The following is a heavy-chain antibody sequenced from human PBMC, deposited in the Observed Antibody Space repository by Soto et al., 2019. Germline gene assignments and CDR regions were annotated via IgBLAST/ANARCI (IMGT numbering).Heavy chain of an antibody. CDR1: GDTFTDYY. V-gene: IGHV1-46*01. CDR2: VNPSGGNT. Sequence: QVQLVQSGAEVKKPGASVKVSCKASGDTFTDYYIHWVRQAPGQGLEWMGTVNPSGGNTPYAQHFLGRVTMTRDTSTSTLYMELTSLTSEDTAVYYCARGGHVVVVTAALDYWGQGTLVTVSS. J-gene: IGHJ4*02. D-gene: IGHD2-21*02. CDR3: ARGGHVVVVTAALDY.